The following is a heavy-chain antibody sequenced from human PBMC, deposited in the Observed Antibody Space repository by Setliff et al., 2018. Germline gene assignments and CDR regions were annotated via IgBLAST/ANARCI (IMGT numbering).Heavy chain of an antibody. CDR2: IYYDGRT. Sequence: PSETLSLTCTVSGGSITSHSYYWAWIRQPPGKGLEWTGSIYYDGRTFSHPSLRSRVTVSVDTSKNQFSLKLTSVTAADTAMCYCARVYGENDLPDIWGQGTMVTVSS. J-gene: IGHJ3*02. V-gene: IGHV4-39*07. D-gene: IGHD4-17*01. CDR3: ARVYGENDLPDI. CDR1: GGSITSHSYY.